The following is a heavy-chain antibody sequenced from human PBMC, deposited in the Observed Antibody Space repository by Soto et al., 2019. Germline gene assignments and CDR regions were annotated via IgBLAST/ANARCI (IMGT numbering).Heavy chain of an antibody. CDR2: ISAYNGNT. CDR3: ARVTYYDSSGFQLTIYDY. CDR1: GYTFTSYG. J-gene: IGHJ4*02. D-gene: IGHD3-22*01. V-gene: IGHV1-18*01. Sequence: ASVKVSCKASGYTFTSYGISWVRQAPGQGLEWMGWISAYNGNTNYAQKLQGRVTMTTDTSTSTAYMELRSLRSDDTAVYYCARVTYYDSSGFQLTIYDYWGQGTLVTVSS.